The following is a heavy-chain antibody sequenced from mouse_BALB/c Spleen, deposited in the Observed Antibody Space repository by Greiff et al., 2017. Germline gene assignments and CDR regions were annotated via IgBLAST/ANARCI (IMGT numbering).Heavy chain of an antibody. Sequence: DVKLVESGGGLVKPGGSLKLSCAASGFTFSSYTMSWVRQTPEKRLEWVATISSGGSYTYYPDSVKGRFTISRDNAKNTLYLQMSSLKSEDTAMYYCTREGLGYYAMDYWGQGTSVTVSS. CDR3: TREGLGYYAMDY. CDR2: ISSGGSYT. CDR1: GFTFSSYT. V-gene: IGHV5-6-4*01. J-gene: IGHJ4*01.